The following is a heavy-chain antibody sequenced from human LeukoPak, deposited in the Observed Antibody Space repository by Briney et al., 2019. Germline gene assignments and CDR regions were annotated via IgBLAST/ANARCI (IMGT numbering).Heavy chain of an antibody. D-gene: IGHD2-2*02. Sequence: SVKVSCKASGGTFSSYAISWVQQAPGQGLEWMGRIIPILGIANYAQKFQGRVTITADKSTSTAYMELSSLRSEDTAVYYCASPPDCSSTSCYTHDRDYYFDYWGQGTLVTVSS. CDR2: IIPILGIA. CDR1: GGTFSSYA. V-gene: IGHV1-69*04. J-gene: IGHJ4*02. CDR3: ASPPDCSSTSCYTHDRDYYFDY.